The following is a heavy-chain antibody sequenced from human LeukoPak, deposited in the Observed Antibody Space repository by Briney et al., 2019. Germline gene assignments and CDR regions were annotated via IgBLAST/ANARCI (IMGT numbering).Heavy chain of an antibody. Sequence: PETLSPTSTVSGGSISSYYWSWIRQPAGKGLEWIGRIYTSGSTNYNPSLKSRVTMSVDTSKNQFSLKLSSVTAADTAVYYCARGELTVDVFDYWGQETLVSVSS. CDR2: IYTSGST. J-gene: IGHJ4*02. D-gene: IGHD7-27*01. V-gene: IGHV4-4*07. CDR1: GGSISSYY. CDR3: ARGELTVDVFDY.